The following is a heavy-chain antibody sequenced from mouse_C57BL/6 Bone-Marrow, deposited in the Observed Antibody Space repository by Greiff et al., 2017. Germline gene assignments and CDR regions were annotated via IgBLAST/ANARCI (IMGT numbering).Heavy chain of an antibody. V-gene: IGHV1-85*01. J-gene: IGHJ1*03. CDR3: ASGPLVGSSDV. Sequence: VQLQQSGPELVKPGASVQLSCKASGYTFPSYDINWVQQRPGQGLEWIGWIYPRDGSTKYNEKLTGKATLTVDPSSSTAYMELHSLTSEDSAVYFCASGPLVGSSDVWGTGTTVTVSS. CDR1: GYTFPSYD. D-gene: IGHD1-1*01. CDR2: IYPRDGST.